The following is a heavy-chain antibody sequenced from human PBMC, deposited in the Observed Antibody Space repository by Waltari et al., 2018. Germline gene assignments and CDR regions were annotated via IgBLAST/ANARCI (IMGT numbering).Heavy chain of an antibody. Sequence: QLQLQESGPGLVKPSETLSLTCTVSGGSISSSSYYWGWIRQPPGKGLEWIGSIYYSGSTYYNPSRKSRVTISVDTSKNQFSLKLSSVTAADTAVYYCARVLVYYYYGMDVWGQGTTVTVSS. V-gene: IGHV4-39*07. CDR1: GGSISSSSYY. CDR2: IYYSGST. J-gene: IGHJ6*02. CDR3: ARVLVYYYYGMDV.